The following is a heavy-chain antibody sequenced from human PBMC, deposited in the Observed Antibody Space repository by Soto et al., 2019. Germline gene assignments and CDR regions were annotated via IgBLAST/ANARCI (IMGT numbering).Heavy chain of an antibody. D-gene: IGHD2-8*01. Sequence: TSETLSLTCAVSGGSISSGGYSWSWIRQPPGKGLEWIGYIYHSGSTYYNPSLKSRVTISVDRSKNQFSLKLSSVTAADTAVYYCAREYCTNGVCYYFDYWGQGTLVTVSS. V-gene: IGHV4-30-2*01. CDR2: IYHSGST. CDR1: GGSISSGGYS. CDR3: AREYCTNGVCYYFDY. J-gene: IGHJ4*02.